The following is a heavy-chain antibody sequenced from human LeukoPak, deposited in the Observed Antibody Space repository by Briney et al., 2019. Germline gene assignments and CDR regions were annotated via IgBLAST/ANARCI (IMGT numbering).Heavy chain of an antibody. CDR3: AREKRGYSGFDYWFDP. Sequence: SETLSLTCTVSGGSISSSSYYWGWIRQPPGKGLEWIGSIYYSGSTYYNPSLKSRVTISVDTSKNQFSLKLSSVTAADTAVYYCAREKRGYSGFDYWFDPWGQGTLVTVSS. J-gene: IGHJ5*02. CDR1: GGSISSSSYY. D-gene: IGHD5-12*01. V-gene: IGHV4-39*02. CDR2: IYYSGST.